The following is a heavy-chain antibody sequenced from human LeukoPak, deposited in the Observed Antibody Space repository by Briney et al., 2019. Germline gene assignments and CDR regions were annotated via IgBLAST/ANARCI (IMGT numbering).Heavy chain of an antibody. CDR2: ISGSGGST. D-gene: IGHD3-3*01. CDR3: AKDLDTIFGVVIIPKGVFDY. Sequence: GGSLRLSCAASGFTFSSYGMHWVRQAPGKGLEWVSAISGSGGSTYYAESVKGRFTISRDNSKNTLYLQMNSLRAEDTAVYYCAKDLDTIFGVVIIPKGVFDYWGQGTLVTVSS. CDR1: GFTFSSYG. V-gene: IGHV3-23*01. J-gene: IGHJ4*02.